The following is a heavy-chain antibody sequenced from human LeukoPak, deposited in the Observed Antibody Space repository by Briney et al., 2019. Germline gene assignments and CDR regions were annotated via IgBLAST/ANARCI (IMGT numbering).Heavy chain of an antibody. CDR3: ARRYGSGSYRLPSFDP. J-gene: IGHJ5*02. V-gene: IGHV4-39*01. D-gene: IGHD3-10*01. Sequence: SETLSLTCTVSGGSISSSCYYWGWIRQPPGTGLEWIGSIYYSGSTYYNPSLKSRVTISVDTSKNQFSLKLSPVTAADTAVYYCARRYGSGSYRLPSFDPWGQGTLVTVSS. CDR1: GGSISSSCYY. CDR2: IYYSGST.